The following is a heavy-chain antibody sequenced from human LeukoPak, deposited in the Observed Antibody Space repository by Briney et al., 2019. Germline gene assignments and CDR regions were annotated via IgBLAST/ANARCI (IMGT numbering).Heavy chain of an antibody. V-gene: IGHV1-8*01. CDR1: GYTFSAYD. D-gene: IGHD3-22*01. J-gene: IGHJ4*02. CDR3: ARVSQTPAYYYTSGYYYHGY. CDR2: GNPNRGNT. Sequence: ASVKVSCKASGYTFSAYDINWVRQGTGQGLEWMGWGNPNRGNTGFAQKFQGRVTMTRDTSINTAYMELSNLRSEDTAAYYCARVSQTPAYYYTSGYYYHGYWGQGTRVTVSS.